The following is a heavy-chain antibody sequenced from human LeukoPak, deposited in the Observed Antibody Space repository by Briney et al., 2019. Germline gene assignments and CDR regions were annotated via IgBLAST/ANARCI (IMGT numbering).Heavy chain of an antibody. D-gene: IGHD3-3*01. CDR1: GYTLTELS. V-gene: IGHV1-24*01. CDR3: ATNVLRFLEWLY. J-gene: IGHJ4*02. Sequence: ASVKVSCKVSGYTLTELSMHWVRQAPGKGLEWMGGFDPEDGETIYAQKFQGRVTMTEDTSTDTAYMELSSLRSEDTAMYYCATNVLRFLEWLYWGQGTLVTVSS. CDR2: FDPEDGET.